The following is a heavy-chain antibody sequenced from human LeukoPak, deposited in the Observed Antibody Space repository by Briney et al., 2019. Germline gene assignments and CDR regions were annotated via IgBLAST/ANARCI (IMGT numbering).Heavy chain of an antibody. CDR1: GGSISSGDYY. CDR3: ARDISPAAGTKYFDY. D-gene: IGHD6-13*01. J-gene: IGHJ4*02. Sequence: PSETLSLTCTVSGGSISSGDYYWSWIRQPPGKGLEWIGYIYYSGSTYYNPSLKSRVTISVDTSKNQFSLKLSSVTAADTAVYYCARDISPAAGTKYFDYWGQGTLVTVSS. CDR2: IYYSGST. V-gene: IGHV4-30-4*08.